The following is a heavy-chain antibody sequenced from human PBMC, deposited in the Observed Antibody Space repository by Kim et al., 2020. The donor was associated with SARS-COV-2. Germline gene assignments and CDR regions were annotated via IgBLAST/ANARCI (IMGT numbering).Heavy chain of an antibody. V-gene: IGHV4-59*01. CDR2: IYYSGST. CDR1: GGSISSYY. D-gene: IGHD6-13*01. CDR3: ARLTGYSSSWYDY. J-gene: IGHJ4*02. Sequence: SETLSLTCTVSGGSISSYYWSWIRQPPGKGLEWIGYIYYSGSTNYNPSLKSRVTISVDTSKNQFSLKLSSVTAADTAVYYCARLTGYSSSWYDYWGQGT.